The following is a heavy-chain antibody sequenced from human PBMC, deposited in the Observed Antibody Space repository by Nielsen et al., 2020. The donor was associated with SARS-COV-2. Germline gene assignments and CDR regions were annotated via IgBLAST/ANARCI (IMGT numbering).Heavy chain of an antibody. J-gene: IGHJ6*03. D-gene: IGHD3-16*01. CDR3: AKDGAHPGRSYYYYYYMDV. CDR2: ISGSGGST. Sequence: GESLKISCAASGFTFSSYATSWVRQAPGKGLEWVSAISGSGGSTYYADSVKGRFTISRDNSKNTLYLQMNSLRAEDTAVYYCAKDGAHPGRSYYYYYYMDVWGKGTTVTVSS. V-gene: IGHV3-23*01. CDR1: GFTFSSYA.